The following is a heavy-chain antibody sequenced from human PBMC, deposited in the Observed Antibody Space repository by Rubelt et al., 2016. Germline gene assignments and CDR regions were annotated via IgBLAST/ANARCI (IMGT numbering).Heavy chain of an antibody. CDR2: IYYSGST. CDR1: GGSISSGGYY. V-gene: IGHV4-31*03. D-gene: IGHD6-19*01. J-gene: IGHJ4*02. CDR3: ASSNLDGWYEFFDY. Sequence: QVQLQESGPGLVKPSQTLSLTCTVSGGSISSGGYYWSWIRQHPGKGLEWIGYIYYSGSTYYNPSLKSRVTISVDKSQNQFSLKLGFGTAADTAVYYCASSNLDGWYEFFDYWGQGTLVTVSS.